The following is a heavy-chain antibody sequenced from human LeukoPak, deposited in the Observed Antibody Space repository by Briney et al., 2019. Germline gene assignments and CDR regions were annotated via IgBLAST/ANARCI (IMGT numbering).Heavy chain of an antibody. Sequence: GRSLRLSCAASGFTFSSYAMHWVRQAPGKGLEWVAVISYDGSNKYYADSVKGRVTISRDNSKNTLYLQMNSLRAEDTAVYYCARAIVAAAGDFDYWGQGTLVTVSS. CDR1: GFTFSSYA. D-gene: IGHD6-13*01. J-gene: IGHJ4*02. CDR2: ISYDGSNK. CDR3: ARAIVAAAGDFDY. V-gene: IGHV3-30-3*01.